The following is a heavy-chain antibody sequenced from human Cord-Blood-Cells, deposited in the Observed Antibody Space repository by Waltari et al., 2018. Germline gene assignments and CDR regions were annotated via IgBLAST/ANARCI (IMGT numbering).Heavy chain of an antibody. Sequence: QVQLVQSGAEVKKPGSSVKVSCKASGGTFSSYAISWVRTAPGQGLEWMGGISPIFGTANYAQKFQGRVTITADESTSTAYMELSSLRSDDTAVYYCARARTPGIAAAGTYWGQGTLVTVSS. CDR1: GGTFSSYA. CDR2: ISPIFGTA. CDR3: ARARTPGIAAAGTY. D-gene: IGHD6-13*01. J-gene: IGHJ4*02. V-gene: IGHV1-69*01.